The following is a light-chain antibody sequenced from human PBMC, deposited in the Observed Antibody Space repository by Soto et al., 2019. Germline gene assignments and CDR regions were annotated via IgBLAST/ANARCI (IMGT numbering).Light chain of an antibody. J-gene: IGKJ1*01. CDR1: QSVSSN. V-gene: IGKV3-15*01. CDR3: QQYNSWLWT. CDR2: DAS. Sequence: EIVMTQSPATLSLSPGERATLSCRASQSVSSNLAWYQHKPGQPPSLLIYDASTRATGIPARFSGSGSGTEFTLTISRLEPEDSAVYYCQQYNSWLWTFGQGTKVDIK.